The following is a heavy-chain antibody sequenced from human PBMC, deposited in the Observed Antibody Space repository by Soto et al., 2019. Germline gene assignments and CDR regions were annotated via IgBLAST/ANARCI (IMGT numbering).Heavy chain of an antibody. CDR3: ARDAYNSYYFDY. Sequence: LSLTCTVSADSMNDHYWSWIRQPPGKGLEWIGYISDSGSTNYNPSLRSRVIISVDTSTKSFSLKMSSVTAADTAVYYCARDAYNSYYFDYWGQGALVTVSS. J-gene: IGHJ4*02. CDR1: ADSMNDHY. CDR2: ISDSGST. D-gene: IGHD1-1*01. V-gene: IGHV4-59*11.